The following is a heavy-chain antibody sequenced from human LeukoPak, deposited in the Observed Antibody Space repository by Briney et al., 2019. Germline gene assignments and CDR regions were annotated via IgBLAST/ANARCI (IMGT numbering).Heavy chain of an antibody. J-gene: IGHJ4*02. Sequence: PGGSLRLSCAASGFTFSSYAMNWVRQAPGKGLEWVSAIRGSGGSTYYADSVKGRFSISRDNSKNTLYLQMNSLRAEDTAVYYCAKLLAAAGPFDYWGQGTLVTVSS. D-gene: IGHD6-13*01. CDR3: AKLLAAAGPFDY. V-gene: IGHV3-23*01. CDR2: IRGSGGST. CDR1: GFTFSSYA.